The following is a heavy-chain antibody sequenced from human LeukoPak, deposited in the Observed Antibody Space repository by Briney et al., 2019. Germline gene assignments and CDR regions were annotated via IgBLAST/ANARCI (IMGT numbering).Heavy chain of an antibody. Sequence: ASVKVSCKASGYTFTGYYMHWVRQAPGQGLEWMGWINPNSGGTNYAQKFQGRVTMTRDTSISTAYMELSRLRSDDTAVYYCARISYYYGSGSYYNGTEYYYYYYMDVWGKGTTVTISS. CDR2: INPNSGGT. D-gene: IGHD3-10*01. CDR1: GYTFTGYY. V-gene: IGHV1-2*02. J-gene: IGHJ6*03. CDR3: ARISYYYGSGSYYNGTEYYYYYYMDV.